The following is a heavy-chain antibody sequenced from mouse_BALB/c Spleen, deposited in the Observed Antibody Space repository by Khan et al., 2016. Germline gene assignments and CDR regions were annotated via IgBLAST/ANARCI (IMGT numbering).Heavy chain of an antibody. CDR3: ARWGLNCDYAMDY. J-gene: IGHJ4*01. V-gene: IGHV1S137*01. D-gene: IGHD4-1*01. Sequence: QVQLQQSGAELVRPGVSVKISCKGSGYTFTDYAMHWVKQSHAKSLEWIGVISSYYGDSSYNQKFEGKVTMTVDKSSSTVYMEIARLTSEDSAIYYCARWGLNCDYAMDYWGQGTSVTVSS. CDR1: GYTFTDYA. CDR2: ISSYYGDS.